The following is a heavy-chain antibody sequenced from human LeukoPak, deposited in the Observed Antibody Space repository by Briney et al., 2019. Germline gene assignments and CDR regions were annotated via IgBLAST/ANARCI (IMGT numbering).Heavy chain of an antibody. D-gene: IGHD1-1*01. CDR3: ARDLRTGKRNWFDP. Sequence: SETLSLTCAVSGYSISSGYYWGWIRQPPGKGLEWIGSIYHSGSTYYNPSLKSRVTISVDTSKNQFSLKLSSVTAADTAVYYCARDLRTGKRNWFDPGGRGTLVTVSS. V-gene: IGHV4-38-2*02. CDR1: GYSISSGYY. J-gene: IGHJ5*02. CDR2: IYHSGST.